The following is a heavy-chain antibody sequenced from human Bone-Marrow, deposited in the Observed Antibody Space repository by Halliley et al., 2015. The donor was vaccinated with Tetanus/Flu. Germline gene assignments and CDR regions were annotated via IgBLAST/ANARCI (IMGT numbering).Heavy chain of an antibody. CDR2: INYSGST. J-gene: IGHJ1*01. D-gene: IGHD4-17*01. V-gene: IGHV4-39*01. CDR3: ASPPSGDYAEYFQH. CDR1: GGSISSSTYF. Sequence: TLSLTCTVSGGSISSSTYFWGWIRQPSGKGLEWIGNINYSGSTHYNPSLKSRVTISVDTSKNQFSLKLNSVTAADTAVYYCASPPSGDYAEYFQHWGQGTLVTVS.